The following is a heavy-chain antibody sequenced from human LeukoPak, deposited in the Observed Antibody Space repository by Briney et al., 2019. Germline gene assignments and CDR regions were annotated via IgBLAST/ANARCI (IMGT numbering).Heavy chain of an antibody. Sequence: KISCKGFGYSFTNYWIGWVRQAPGQGLEWMGGIIPIFGTANYAQKFQGRVTITADESTSTAYMELSSLRSEDTAVYYCARASAVVRGVGLKYYYYMDVWGKGTTVTIS. J-gene: IGHJ6*03. CDR2: IIPIFGTA. D-gene: IGHD3-10*01. V-gene: IGHV1-69*01. CDR3: ARASAVVRGVGLKYYYYMDV. CDR1: GYSFTNYW.